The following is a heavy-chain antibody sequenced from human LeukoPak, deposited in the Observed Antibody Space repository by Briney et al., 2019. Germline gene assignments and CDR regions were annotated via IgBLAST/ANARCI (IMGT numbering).Heavy chain of an antibody. Sequence: GGSLSLSCAPSGFTFSSYAMSWARQAPGEGLEWVSAISGSGGSTYYADSVKGRLTISRDHSKNTLYLQMNSLRVEDTAVYYCANYVLWGQGTLVTVSS. D-gene: IGHD2-8*01. V-gene: IGHV3-23*01. CDR2: ISGSGGST. CDR1: GFTFSSYA. J-gene: IGHJ4*02. CDR3: ANYVL.